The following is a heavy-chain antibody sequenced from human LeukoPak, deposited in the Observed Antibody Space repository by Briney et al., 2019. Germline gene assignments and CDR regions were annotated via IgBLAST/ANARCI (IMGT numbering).Heavy chain of an antibody. CDR1: GFTVSSNY. CDR2: IYSGGST. Sequence: GGSLRLSCAASGFTVSSNYMSWVRQAPGKGLEWVSVIYSGGSTYYADSVKGRFTISRDNSKNTLYLQMNSLRAEDTAVYYCATRSAYYTYYFDYWGQGTLVTVSS. J-gene: IGHJ4*02. D-gene: IGHD3-22*01. CDR3: ATRSAYYTYYFDY. V-gene: IGHV3-53*01.